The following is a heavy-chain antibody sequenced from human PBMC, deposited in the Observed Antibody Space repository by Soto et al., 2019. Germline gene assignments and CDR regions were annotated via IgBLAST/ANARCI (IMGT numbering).Heavy chain of an antibody. Sequence: PGGSLRLSCAASGFTVSSSYMSWVRQAPGKGLEWVSVIYSGGGTYFADSVKGRFAMSRDNSENTLYLQMNSLRAEDTAVYYCAKSTIFGVVIIYFDYWGQGTLVTVSS. J-gene: IGHJ4*02. V-gene: IGHV3-66*01. CDR3: AKSTIFGVVIIYFDY. CDR1: GFTVSSSY. CDR2: IYSGGGT. D-gene: IGHD3-3*01.